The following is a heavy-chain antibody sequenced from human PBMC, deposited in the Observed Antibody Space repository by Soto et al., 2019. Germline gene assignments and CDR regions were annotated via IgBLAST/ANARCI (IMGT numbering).Heavy chain of an antibody. CDR1: GFVFKDSS. CDR3: TRLISAAQDY. V-gene: IGHV3-73*01. D-gene: IGHD3-10*01. Sequence: EVLLVESGGGLVQPGGSLKLSCEASGFVFKDSSIHCVRQASGKGLEWVGRIRDRAYNYATAYAASVKGRFTISRDDSNNKAYLQMDSLKTEDTAIYYCTRLISAAQDYWGQGTLVTVSS. CDR2: IRDRAYNYAT. J-gene: IGHJ4*02.